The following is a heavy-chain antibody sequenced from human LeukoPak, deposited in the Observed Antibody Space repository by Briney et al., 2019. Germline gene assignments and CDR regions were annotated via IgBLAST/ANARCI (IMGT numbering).Heavy chain of an antibody. J-gene: IGHJ6*03. CDR3: ARGPPLRIHYYYYLDV. D-gene: IGHD3-16*01. V-gene: IGHV1-2*02. Sequence: ASVKVSCKTSGYTFTGYFLHWVRQAPGQGLDWIGWINPNSGGTNYAQKFQGRVTMTRDTSISTAYMELSRLKSDDTAVYYCARGPPLRIHYYYYLDVWGKGTTVTISS. CDR2: INPNSGGT. CDR1: GYTFTGYF.